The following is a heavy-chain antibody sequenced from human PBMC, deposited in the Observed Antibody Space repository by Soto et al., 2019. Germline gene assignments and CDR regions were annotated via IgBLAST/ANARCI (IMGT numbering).Heavy chain of an antibody. J-gene: IGHJ3*02. CDR2: IYYSGST. CDR3: ARDARNYDILTGYYTIGAFDI. CDR1: GGSISSGGYY. D-gene: IGHD3-9*01. V-gene: IGHV4-31*03. Sequence: SEILSLTCTVSGGSISSGGYYWSWIRQHPGKGLEWIGYIYYSGSTYYNPSLKGRVTISVDTSKNQFSLKLSSVTAADTAVYYCARDARNYDILTGYYTIGAFDIWGQGTMVTVSS.